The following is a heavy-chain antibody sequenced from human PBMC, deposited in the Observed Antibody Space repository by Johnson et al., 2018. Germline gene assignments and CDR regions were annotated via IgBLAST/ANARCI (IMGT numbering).Heavy chain of an antibody. CDR1: GFTFGDYA. CDR3: TTCIAVADDDAFDI. CDR2: IRSKAYGGTT. V-gene: IGHV3-49*03. Sequence: VQLVESGGGLVQPGRSLRLSCTASGFTFGDYAMSWFRQAPGKGLEWVGFIRSKAYGGTTEYAASVKGRFTISRDDSKSIAYLQRNSLKTEDTAGYYCTTCIAVADDDAFDIWGQGTMVTVSS. D-gene: IGHD6-19*01. J-gene: IGHJ3*02.